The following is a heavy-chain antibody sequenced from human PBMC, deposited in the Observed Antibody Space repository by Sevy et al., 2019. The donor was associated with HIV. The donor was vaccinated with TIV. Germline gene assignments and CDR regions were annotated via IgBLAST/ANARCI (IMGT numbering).Heavy chain of an antibody. CDR2: ISSSGGST. V-gene: IGHV3-23*01. CDR3: AKERVSSIGSRVVDY. CDR1: GFTFSSYA. J-gene: IGHJ4*02. D-gene: IGHD6-6*01. Sequence: GGSLRLSCAASGFTFSSYAMSWVRQAPGKGLEWVSAISSSGGSTYYADSVKGRFTISRDNSKNTLYLQMNSLRAEDTVDYCGAKERVSSIGSRVVDYWGQGTLVTVSS.